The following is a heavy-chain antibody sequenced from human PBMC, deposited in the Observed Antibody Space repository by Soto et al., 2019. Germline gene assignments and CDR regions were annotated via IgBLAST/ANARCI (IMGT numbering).Heavy chain of an antibody. D-gene: IGHD2-15*01. V-gene: IGHV5-51*01. CDR3: ARLGDGQRVEVVASGHDYSLDV. J-gene: IGHJ6*02. Sequence: RGDSLKISCKGSGYTFSSHWIAWVRQTPGKGLEWMGMIFGGDSATRYSPSFQGQVTFSADKSINTAYLQWNGLKASDTARYYCARLGDGQRVEVVASGHDYSLDVWGQGTTVTVSS. CDR2: IFGGDSAT. CDR1: GYTFSSHW.